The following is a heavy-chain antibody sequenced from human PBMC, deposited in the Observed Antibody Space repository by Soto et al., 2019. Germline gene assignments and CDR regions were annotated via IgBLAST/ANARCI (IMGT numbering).Heavy chain of an antibody. CDR3: SYGSSFEY. D-gene: IGHD3-10*01. V-gene: IGHV4-61*01. CDR1: GASLRSGSYY. CDR2: ISHSGRT. J-gene: IGHJ4*02. Sequence: SETLSLTCTVSGASLRSGSYYWSWIRQPPGKGLEWIGYISHSGRTNYDPSLKSRLTMSVDTSQNQFSLQLNSVTAADTAVYYCSYGSSFEYWGKGTLVTVSS.